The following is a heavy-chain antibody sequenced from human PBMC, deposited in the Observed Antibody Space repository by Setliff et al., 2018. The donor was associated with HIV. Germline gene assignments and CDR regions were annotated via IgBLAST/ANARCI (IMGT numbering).Heavy chain of an antibody. J-gene: IGHJ5*02. CDR1: GGTFSSYS. Sequence: ASVKVSCKASGGTFSSYSIYWVRQTTGQGLEWMGWMNPDSGNTGYAQKLQGRVTMSTDTSTSTAYMELRSLRSDDTAVYYCARDRDNLELRAWGQGTLVTVSS. V-gene: IGHV1-8*02. CDR2: MNPDSGNT. CDR3: ARDRDNLELRA. D-gene: IGHD1-7*01.